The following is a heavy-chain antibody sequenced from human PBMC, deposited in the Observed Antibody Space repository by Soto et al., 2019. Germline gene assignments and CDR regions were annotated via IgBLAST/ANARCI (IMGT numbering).Heavy chain of an antibody. D-gene: IGHD6-19*01. Sequence: PSETLSLSCTVSGGSISSSSYYWGWIRQPPGKGLEWIGSIYYSGSTYYNPSLKSRVTISVDTSTNQLSLKVTSVTAADTAVYFCARKPGTAVAGIRSYYFDYWGQGSLVTVSS. CDR3: ARKPGTAVAGIRSYYFDY. V-gene: IGHV4-39*01. CDR1: GGSISSSSYY. CDR2: IYYSGST. J-gene: IGHJ4*02.